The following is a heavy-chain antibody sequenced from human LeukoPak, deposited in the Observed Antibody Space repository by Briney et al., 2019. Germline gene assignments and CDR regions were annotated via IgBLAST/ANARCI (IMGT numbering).Heavy chain of an antibody. V-gene: IGHV3-30-3*01. CDR2: ISYDGSNK. Sequence: GGSLRLSCAASGFTFSSYAMHWVRQAPGEGLEWVAVISYDGSNKYYADSVKGRFTISRDNSKNTLYLQMNSLRAEDTAVYYCAKDPTKFLVVNDYWGQGTLVTVSS. CDR3: AKDPTKFLVVNDY. CDR1: GFTFSSYA. J-gene: IGHJ4*02. D-gene: IGHD3-22*01.